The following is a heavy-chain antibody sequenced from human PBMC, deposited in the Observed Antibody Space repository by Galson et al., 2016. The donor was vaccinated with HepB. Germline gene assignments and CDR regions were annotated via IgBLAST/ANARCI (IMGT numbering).Heavy chain of an antibody. CDR3: AIGGQAGDY. Sequence: SVKVSCKASGYAFISYGITWVRQAPGQGLEWVGWISGYNGNTKYAEKFQGRVTMTTDTSTSTVYMELRSLRSDDTAVYYCAIGGQAGDYWGQGTLVTVSS. CDR2: ISGYNGNT. V-gene: IGHV1-18*01. CDR1: GYAFISYG. J-gene: IGHJ4*02. D-gene: IGHD3-16*01.